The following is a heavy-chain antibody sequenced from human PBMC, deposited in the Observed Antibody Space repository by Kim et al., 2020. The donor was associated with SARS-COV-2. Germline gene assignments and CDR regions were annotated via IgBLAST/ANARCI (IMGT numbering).Heavy chain of an antibody. J-gene: IGHJ3*02. Sequence: ASVKVSCKASGYTFTSYGISWVRQAPGQGLEWMGWISAYNGNTNYVQKLQGRVTMTTDTSTSTAYMELRSLRSDDTAVYYCARLRFLEWLDAFDIWGQGTMVTVSS. V-gene: IGHV1-18*01. D-gene: IGHD3-3*01. CDR3: ARLRFLEWLDAFDI. CDR2: ISAYNGNT. CDR1: GYTFTSYG.